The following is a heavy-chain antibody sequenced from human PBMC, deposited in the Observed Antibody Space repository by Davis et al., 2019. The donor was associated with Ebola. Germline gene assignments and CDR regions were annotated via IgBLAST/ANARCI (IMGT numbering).Heavy chain of an antibody. CDR3: ARDLAGSAIDY. V-gene: IGHV4-31*03. CDR1: GGSISSGGYY. D-gene: IGHD2-15*01. J-gene: IGHJ4*02. Sequence: PSETLSLTCTVSGGSISSGGYYWSWIRQHPGKGLEWIGYIYCSGSTYYNPSLKSRVTISVDTSKNQFSLKLSSVTAADTAVYYCARDLAGSAIDYWGQGTLVTVSS. CDR2: IYCSGST.